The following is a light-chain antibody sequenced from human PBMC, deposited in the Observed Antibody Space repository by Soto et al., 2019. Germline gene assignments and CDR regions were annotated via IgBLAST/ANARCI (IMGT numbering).Light chain of an antibody. CDR1: QSVSSY. CDR3: QQRSNWPPWT. J-gene: IGKJ1*01. V-gene: IGKV3-11*01. Sequence: EIVLTQSPATGSFSSGXCAALSCRASQSVSSYLAWYQQKPGQAPRLLIYDASNRATGIPARFSGSGSGTDFTLTISSLEPEDFAVYYCQQRSNWPPWTFGQGTKVDIK. CDR2: DAS.